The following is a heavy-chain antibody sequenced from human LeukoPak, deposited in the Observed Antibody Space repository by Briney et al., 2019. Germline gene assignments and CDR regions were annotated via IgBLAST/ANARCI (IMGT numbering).Heavy chain of an antibody. CDR2: IYSGGST. Sequence: PGGSLRLSCAASEFSVGSNYMTWVRQAPGKGLEWVSLIYSGGSTYYADSVKGRFTISRDNSKNTLYLQMNSLRDEDTAVYYCARGMVRGVGPFDPWGQGTLVTVSS. CDR3: ARGMVRGVGPFDP. CDR1: EFSVGSNY. D-gene: IGHD3-10*01. V-gene: IGHV3-66*01. J-gene: IGHJ5*02.